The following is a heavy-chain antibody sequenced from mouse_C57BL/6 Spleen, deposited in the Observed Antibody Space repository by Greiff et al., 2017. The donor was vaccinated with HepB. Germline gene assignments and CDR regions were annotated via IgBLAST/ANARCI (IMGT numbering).Heavy chain of an antibody. D-gene: IGHD1-1*01. CDR3: ARGGYYGSSLFAY. V-gene: IGHV5-4*03. Sequence: EVKVVESGGGLVKPGGSLKLSCAASGFTFSSYAMSWVRQTPEKRLEWVATISDGGSYTYYPDNVKGRFTISRDNAKNNLYLQMSHLKSEDTAVYYCARGGYYGSSLFAYWGQGTLVTVSA. CDR1: GFTFSSYA. CDR2: ISDGGSYT. J-gene: IGHJ3*01.